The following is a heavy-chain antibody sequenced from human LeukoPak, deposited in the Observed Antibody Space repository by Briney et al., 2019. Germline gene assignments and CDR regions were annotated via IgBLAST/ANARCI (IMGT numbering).Heavy chain of an antibody. Sequence: GESLKISCKGSGYSFSTYWIGWVRQMPGKGLEWMGIIYPGDSDTRYSPSFQGQVTISADKSVSTAYLQWSSLKASDTAMYYCARSPHPYDSRGYGFDYWGQGTLVTVSS. D-gene: IGHD3-22*01. CDR2: IYPGDSDT. CDR1: GYSFSTYW. J-gene: IGHJ4*02. CDR3: ARSPHPYDSRGYGFDY. V-gene: IGHV5-51*01.